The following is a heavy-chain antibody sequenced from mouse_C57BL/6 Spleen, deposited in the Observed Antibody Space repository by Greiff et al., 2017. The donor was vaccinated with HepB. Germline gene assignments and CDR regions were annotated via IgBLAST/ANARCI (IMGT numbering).Heavy chain of an antibody. CDR3: ARRRGFYFDY. V-gene: IGHV1-63*01. CDR2: IYPGGGYT. J-gene: IGHJ2*01. D-gene: IGHD3-2*02. Sequence: VKLVESGAELVRPGTSVKMSCKASGYTFTNYWIGWAKQRPGHGLEWIGDIYPGGGYTNYNEKFKGKATLTADKSSSTAYMQFSSLTSEDSAIYYCARRRGFYFDYWGQGTTLTVSS. CDR1: GYTFTNYW.